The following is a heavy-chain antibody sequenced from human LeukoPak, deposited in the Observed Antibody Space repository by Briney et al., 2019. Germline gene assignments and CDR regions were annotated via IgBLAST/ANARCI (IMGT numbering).Heavy chain of an antibody. CDR3: AREGCSSTSCLLLDY. CDR2: IWYDGSNK. J-gene: IGHJ4*02. Sequence: GRSLRLSCAASGFTFGSYGMHWVRQAPGKGLEWVAVIWYDGSNKYYADSVKGRFTISGDNSKNTLYLQMNSLRAEDTAVYYCAREGCSSTSCLLLDYWGQGTLVTVSS. D-gene: IGHD2-2*01. V-gene: IGHV3-33*01. CDR1: GFTFGSYG.